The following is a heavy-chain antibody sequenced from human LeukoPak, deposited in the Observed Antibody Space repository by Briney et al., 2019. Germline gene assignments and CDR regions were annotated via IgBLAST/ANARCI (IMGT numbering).Heavy chain of an antibody. CDR3: ASGCPDAFDI. D-gene: IGHD2-8*01. Sequence: PGGSLTLTCAVSGFTFGRDWMSWVRQAQGQGLEWVANIKQDGSEKCCVNSVKGRFTISADNAKTSLYLQMNILRAEDTAVYYCASGCPDAFDIWGQGTTVTVSS. V-gene: IGHV3-7*01. CDR1: GFTFGRDW. J-gene: IGHJ3*02. CDR2: IKQDGSEK.